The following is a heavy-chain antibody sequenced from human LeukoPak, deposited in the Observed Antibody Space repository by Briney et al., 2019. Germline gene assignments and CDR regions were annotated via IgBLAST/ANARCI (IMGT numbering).Heavy chain of an antibody. V-gene: IGHV3-30*02. D-gene: IGHD3-10*02. Sequence: GGSLRLSCAASGFTFSSYGMHWVRQAPGKGLEWVAFIRYDGSNKYYADSVKGRFTISRDNSKNTLYLQMNSLRAEDTAVYCCAKGSTIFDFYYYYYMDVWGKGTTVTVSS. CDR3: AKGSTIFDFYYYYYMDV. CDR1: GFTFSSYG. CDR2: IRYDGSNK. J-gene: IGHJ6*03.